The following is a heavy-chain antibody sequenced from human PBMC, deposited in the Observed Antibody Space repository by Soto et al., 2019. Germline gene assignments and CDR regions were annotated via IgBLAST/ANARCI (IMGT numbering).Heavy chain of an antibody. V-gene: IGHV3-30*18. CDR2: ISYDGSNK. CDR3: ANMDYYYGMDV. CDR1: GFTFSSDG. J-gene: IGHJ6*02. Sequence: GGSLRLSCAASGFTFSSDGMHWVRQAPGKGLEWVAVISYDGSNKYYADSVKGRFTISRDNSKNTLYLQMNSLRAEDTAVYYCANMDYYYGMDVWGQGTTVTVSS.